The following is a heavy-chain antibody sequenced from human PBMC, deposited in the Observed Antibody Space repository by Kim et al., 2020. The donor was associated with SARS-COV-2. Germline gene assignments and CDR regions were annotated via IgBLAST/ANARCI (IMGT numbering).Heavy chain of an antibody. V-gene: IGHV7-4-1*02. Sequence: NTMQAQGFTGRFVFSLDTSVSTAYLQISSLKAEDTAVYYCARGYSGYDFWGQGTLVTVSS. CDR3: ARGYSGYDF. D-gene: IGHD5-12*01. CDR2: NT. J-gene: IGHJ4*02.